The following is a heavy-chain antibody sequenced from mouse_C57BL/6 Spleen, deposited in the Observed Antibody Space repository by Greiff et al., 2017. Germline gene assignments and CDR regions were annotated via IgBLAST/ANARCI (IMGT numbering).Heavy chain of an antibody. Sequence: EVKLVESGGGLVKPGGSLKLSCAASGFTFSSYTMSWVRQTPEKRLEWVATISGGGGNTYYPDSVKGRFTISRDNAKNTLYLQMSSLGSEDTALYDCARRSGTHFDYWGQGTTLTVSS. J-gene: IGHJ2*01. CDR2: ISGGGGNT. CDR1: GFTFSSYT. CDR3: ARRSGTHFDY. D-gene: IGHD3-3*01. V-gene: IGHV5-9*01.